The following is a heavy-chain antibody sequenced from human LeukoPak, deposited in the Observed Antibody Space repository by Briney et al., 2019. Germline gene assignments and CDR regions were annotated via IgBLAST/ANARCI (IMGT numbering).Heavy chain of an antibody. D-gene: IGHD6-19*01. CDR1: GFTFSSYW. CDR3: ARVGGWPLDAFDI. CDR2: IKQDGSEK. Sequence: GGSLRLSCAASGFTFSSYWMSWVRQPPGKGREWLANIKQDGSEKYYVDSVKGRFTISRDNAKNSLYLQMNSLRAEGTAVYYCARVGGWPLDAFDIWGEGTRVTVSS. J-gene: IGHJ3*02. V-gene: IGHV3-7*01.